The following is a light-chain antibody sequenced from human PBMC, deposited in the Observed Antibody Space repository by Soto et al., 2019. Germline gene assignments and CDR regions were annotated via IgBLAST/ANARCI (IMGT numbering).Light chain of an antibody. CDR3: QQYVRAFRS. Sequence: DIQMTQSPSTRSASVGDRVTITCRASQSIGTWLAWYQQKPGTAPKLLIYKASSLQSGVPSRFSGSGSGTEFTLTISSLQPDDFATYYCQQYVRAFRSFGQGTKVDIK. J-gene: IGKJ1*01. CDR2: KAS. V-gene: IGKV1-5*03. CDR1: QSIGTW.